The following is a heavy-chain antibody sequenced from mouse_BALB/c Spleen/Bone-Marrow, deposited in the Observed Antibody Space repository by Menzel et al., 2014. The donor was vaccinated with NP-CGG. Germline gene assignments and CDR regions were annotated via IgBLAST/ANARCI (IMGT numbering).Heavy chain of an antibody. CDR1: GYTFTSYW. V-gene: IGHV1-7*01. CDR2: INPSTGYT. Sequence: QVQLQQSGAELAKPGASVKMSCKASGYTFTSYWMHWVKQGPGQGLEWIGYINPSTGYTEYNQKFKDKATLTADKSSNTAYMQLSSLTSEDSAVYYCARPENYDAMDYWGQGTSVTVSS. CDR3: ARPENYDAMDY. J-gene: IGHJ4*01.